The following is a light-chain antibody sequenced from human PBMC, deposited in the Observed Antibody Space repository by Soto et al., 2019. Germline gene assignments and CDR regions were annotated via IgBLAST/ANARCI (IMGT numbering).Light chain of an antibody. V-gene: IGLV2-14*01. CDR2: DVS. Sequence: QSVLTQPASVSGSPGQSITISCTGTSSDVGGYDYVSWYQQHPGKAPKLMIYDVSNRPSGVSNRFSGSKSGNTASLTISGLQAEDEAEYYCSSYTSNNTCVFVGGTNLTVL. CDR1: SSDVGGYDY. J-gene: IGLJ2*01. CDR3: SSYTSNNTCV.